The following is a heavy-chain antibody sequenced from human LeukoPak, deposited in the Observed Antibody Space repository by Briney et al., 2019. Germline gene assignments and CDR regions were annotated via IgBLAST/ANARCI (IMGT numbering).Heavy chain of an antibody. CDR1: GYSLSSGYY. J-gene: IGHJ4*02. V-gene: IGHV4-38-2*02. CDR2: IYHSGST. Sequence: SETLSLTCTVSGYSLSSGYYWGWIRQPPGKGLEWIGSIYHSGSTYYNPSLKSRVTISVDTSKNQFSLKLSSVTAADTAVYYCARVVGEIDYWGQGTLVTVSS. CDR3: ARVVGEIDY.